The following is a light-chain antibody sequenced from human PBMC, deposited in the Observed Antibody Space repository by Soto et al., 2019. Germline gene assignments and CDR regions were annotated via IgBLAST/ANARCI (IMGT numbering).Light chain of an antibody. CDR2: EVS. V-gene: IGLV2-8*01. J-gene: IGLJ1*01. CDR1: SSDVGGYNY. Sequence: QSALTQPPSASGSPGQSVTISCTGTSSDVGGYNYVSWYQQHPGKAPKLIIYEVSQRPSGVPDRFSGSKPGNTASLTVSGLRAEDEADYYCASYAGSSSNFDVFGTGTKVTVL. CDR3: ASYAGSSSNFDV.